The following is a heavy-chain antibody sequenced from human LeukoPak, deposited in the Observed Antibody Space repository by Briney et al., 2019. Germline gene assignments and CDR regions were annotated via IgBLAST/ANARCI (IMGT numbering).Heavy chain of an antibody. CDR2: INHSGST. J-gene: IGHJ2*01. Sequence: SETLSLTCAVYGGSFSGYYWSWIRQPPGKGLEWIGEINHSGSTNYNPSLKSRVTISVDTSKNQFSLKLSSVTAADTAVYYCARSAYIAAAGTRPWYFDLWGRGTLVTVSS. CDR3: ARSAYIAAAGTRPWYFDL. D-gene: IGHD6-13*01. V-gene: IGHV4-34*01. CDR1: GGSFSGYY.